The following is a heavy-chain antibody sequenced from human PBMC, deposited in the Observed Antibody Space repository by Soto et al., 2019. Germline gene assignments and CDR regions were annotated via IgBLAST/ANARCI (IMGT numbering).Heavy chain of an antibody. J-gene: IGHJ5*02. Sequence: GGSLRLSCAASGFTFSSYGMHWVRQAPGKGLEWVAVISYDGSNKYYADSVKGRFTISRDNSKNTLYLQMNSLRAEDTAVYYCAKDRIAVAGIDDNWFDPWGQGTLVTVSS. CDR1: GFTFSSYG. D-gene: IGHD6-19*01. CDR3: AKDRIAVAGIDDNWFDP. V-gene: IGHV3-30*18. CDR2: ISYDGSNK.